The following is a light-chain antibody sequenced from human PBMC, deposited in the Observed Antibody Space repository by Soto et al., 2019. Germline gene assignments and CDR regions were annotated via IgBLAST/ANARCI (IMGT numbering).Light chain of an antibody. V-gene: IGKV1-33*01. CDR3: QHYNNLLGT. Sequence: DIQMTQSPSSLSASVGDRVIITCQASQDIGSYLAWYQQKSGKAPKVLIYDASNLETGVPSRFSGGGYGTDFTFTISSLQPEDTSTSYCQHYNNLLGTFGPGTNVDIK. CDR2: DAS. J-gene: IGKJ3*01. CDR1: QDIGSY.